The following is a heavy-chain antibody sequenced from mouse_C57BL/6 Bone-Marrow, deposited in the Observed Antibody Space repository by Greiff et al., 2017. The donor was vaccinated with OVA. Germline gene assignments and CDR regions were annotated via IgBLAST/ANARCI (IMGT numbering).Heavy chain of an antibody. V-gene: IGHV1-52*01. D-gene: IGHD1-1*02. Sequence: VQLQQPGAELVRPGSSVKLSCKASGYTFTSYWMHWVKQRPIQGLEWIGNIDPSDSDTHYNQKFKDKATLTVDKSSSTAYMQLSSLTSGDFEVYYCARLWDYWGQGTTLTASS. CDR1: GYTFTSYW. CDR2: IDPSDSDT. J-gene: IGHJ2*01. CDR3: ARLWDY.